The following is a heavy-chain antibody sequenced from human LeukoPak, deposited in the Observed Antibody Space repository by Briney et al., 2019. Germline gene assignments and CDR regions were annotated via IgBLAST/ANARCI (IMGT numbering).Heavy chain of an antibody. CDR1: GGSISGYY. D-gene: IGHD3-10*01. J-gene: IGHJ4*02. CDR3: ARAGGIRGSALDLDY. V-gene: IGHV4-59*01. Sequence: SETLSLTCTVSGGSISGYYWSWIRQPPGHGLEWIGYIYYSGTTNYNPSLKSRVTISLDTSKNQFSLKLNSVTAADTAVYYCARAGGIRGSALDLDYWGQGTLVTVSS. CDR2: IYYSGTT.